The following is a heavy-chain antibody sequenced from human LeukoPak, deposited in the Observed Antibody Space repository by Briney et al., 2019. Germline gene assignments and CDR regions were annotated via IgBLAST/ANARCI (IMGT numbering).Heavy chain of an antibody. CDR2: INHSGST. D-gene: IGHD2-8*01. CDR1: GGSFSGYY. V-gene: IGHV4-34*01. J-gene: IGHJ5*02. Sequence: SETLSLTCAVYGGSFSGYYWSWIRQPPGKGLEWIGEINHSGSTNYNPSLKSRVTISVDTSKNQFSLKLSSVTAADTAVYYCARGDICTNDVCYIYWFDPWGQGTLVTVPS. CDR3: ARGDICTNDVCYIYWFDP.